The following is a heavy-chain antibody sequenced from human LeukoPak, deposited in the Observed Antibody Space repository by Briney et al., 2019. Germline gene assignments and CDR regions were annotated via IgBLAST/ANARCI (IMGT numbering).Heavy chain of an antibody. CDR3: AKGPNYDFWSGFHFDH. CDR2: ISGSDGST. D-gene: IGHD3-3*01. Sequence: GGSLRRSCAASGFTFSSYAMSWVRQAPGKELEWVSAISGSDGSTYYADSVKGRFTISRDNSKNTLYLQMNSLRAEDTAVYYCAKGPNYDFWSGFHFDHWGQGTLVTVSS. V-gene: IGHV3-23*01. CDR1: GFTFSSYA. J-gene: IGHJ4*02.